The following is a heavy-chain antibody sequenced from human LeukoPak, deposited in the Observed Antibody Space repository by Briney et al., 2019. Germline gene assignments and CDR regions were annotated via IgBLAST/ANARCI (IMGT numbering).Heavy chain of an antibody. CDR3: ARVTLGGLNYYYMDV. Sequence: NPGGSLRLSCVGSEHIVSTNYMSWVRQAPGKGLEWVSSISSSSYIYYADSVKGRFTISRDNAKNSLYLQMNSLRAEDTAVYYCARVTLGGLNYYYMDVWGKGTTVTVSS. CDR1: EHIVSTNY. V-gene: IGHV3-69-1*01. J-gene: IGHJ6*03. CDR2: ISSSSYI. D-gene: IGHD6-25*01.